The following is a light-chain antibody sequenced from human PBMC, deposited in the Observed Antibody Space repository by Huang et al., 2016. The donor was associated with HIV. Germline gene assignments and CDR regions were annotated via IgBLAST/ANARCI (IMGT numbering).Light chain of an antibody. CDR2: GAS. V-gene: IGKV1-17*03. CDR1: QGIGNH. J-gene: IGKJ4*01. CDR3: LQHNSYPLT. Sequence: DIQMTQSPSAMSASVGDRVTITCRARQGIGNHLAWFQQKPGKVPKRLIYGASSLQSGVPSRFSGSGSGTEFTLTISSLQPEDFATYYCLQHNSYPLTFGGGTKVEIK.